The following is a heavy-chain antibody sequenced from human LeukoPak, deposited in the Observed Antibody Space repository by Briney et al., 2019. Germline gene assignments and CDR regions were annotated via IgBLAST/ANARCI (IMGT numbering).Heavy chain of an antibody. V-gene: IGHV1-2*04. D-gene: IGHD3-22*01. CDR1: GYTFTGCY. Sequence: ASVKVSCKASGYTFTGCYMHWVRQAPGQGLEWMGWINPNSGGTNYAQKFQGWVTMTRDTSISTAYTELSRLRSDDTAVYYCARVGGSGYPLDYWGQGTLVTVSS. CDR3: ARVGGSGYPLDY. J-gene: IGHJ4*02. CDR2: INPNSGGT.